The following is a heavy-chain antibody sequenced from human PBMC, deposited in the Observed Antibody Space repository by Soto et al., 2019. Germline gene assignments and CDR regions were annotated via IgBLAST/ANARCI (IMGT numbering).Heavy chain of an antibody. Sequence: GGSLRLSCAASGFTFSSYEMNWVRQAQGKGREWVSYISSSGSTIYYADSVKGRFTISRDNAKNSLYLQMNSLRAEDTAVYYCARDPSXSSSELIDYYYYYGMDVWGQGTTVTVPS. CDR2: ISSSGSTI. V-gene: IGHV3-48*03. CDR1: GFTFSSYE. J-gene: IGHJ6*02. CDR3: ARDPSXSSSELIDYYYYYGMDV. D-gene: IGHD6-6*01.